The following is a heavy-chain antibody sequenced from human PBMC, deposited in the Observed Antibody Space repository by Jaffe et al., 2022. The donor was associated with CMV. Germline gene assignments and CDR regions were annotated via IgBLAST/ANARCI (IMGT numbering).Heavy chain of an antibody. Sequence: QLQLQESGPGLVKPSETLSLTCTVSGVAISSSSYYWGWIRQPPGKGLGWIGSVYYTGSAHYNPSLKSRVTISVDTSKSQFSLKLSSVTAADTALYYCARGRKYCSDGTCYSTYFDSWGQGTLVTVSS. CDR3: ARGRKYCSDGTCYSTYFDS. V-gene: IGHV4-39*01. J-gene: IGHJ4*02. D-gene: IGHD2-15*01. CDR2: VYYTGSA. CDR1: GVAISSSSYY.